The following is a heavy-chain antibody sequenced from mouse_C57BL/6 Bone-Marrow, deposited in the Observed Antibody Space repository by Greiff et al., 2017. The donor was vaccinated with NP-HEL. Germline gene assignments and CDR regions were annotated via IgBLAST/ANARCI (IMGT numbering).Heavy chain of an antibody. J-gene: IGHJ4*01. CDR3: ARATYYEYDGAMDY. V-gene: IGHV1-26*01. CDR2: INPKNGGT. CDR1: GYTFTDYY. D-gene: IGHD2-4*01. Sequence: EVQLQQSGPELVKPGASVKISCKASGYTFTDYYMNWVKQSHGKSLEWIGDINPKNGGTSYNQKFKGKATLTVDKSSSTAYMELRSLTSEDSAVYDCARATYYEYDGAMDYWGQGTSVTVSS.